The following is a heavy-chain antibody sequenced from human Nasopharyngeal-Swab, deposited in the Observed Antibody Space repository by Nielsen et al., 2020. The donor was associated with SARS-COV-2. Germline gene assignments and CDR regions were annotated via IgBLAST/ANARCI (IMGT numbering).Heavy chain of an antibody. CDR1: GGSISSYY. CDR2: IYYSGSN. Sequence: SETLSLTCTVSGGSISSYYWSWIRQPPGKGLEWIGYIYYSGSNNYNPSLKSRVTISVDTSKNQFSLKLSSVTAADTAVYYCASGLKGAFDIWGQGTMVTVSS. J-gene: IGHJ3*02. D-gene: IGHD3/OR15-3a*01. V-gene: IGHV4-59*01. CDR3: ASGLKGAFDI.